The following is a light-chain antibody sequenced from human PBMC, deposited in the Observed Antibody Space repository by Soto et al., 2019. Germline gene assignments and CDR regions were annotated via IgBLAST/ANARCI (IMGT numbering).Light chain of an antibody. J-gene: IGKJ4*01. CDR1: QRVASNY. CDR3: QQFGSSPFT. CDR2: GAS. Sequence: EIVLTQSPGTLSLSPGERATLSCRASQRVASNYLAWYQQKPGQAPRLLLYGASRATGIPDRFSGSGSGTDFTLTISRLEPEDFAVYCCQQFGSSPFTFGGGTKVEI. V-gene: IGKV3-20*01.